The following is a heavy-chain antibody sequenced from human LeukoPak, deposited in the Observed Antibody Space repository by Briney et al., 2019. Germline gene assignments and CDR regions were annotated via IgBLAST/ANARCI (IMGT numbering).Heavy chain of an antibody. CDR3: ARWPVVPAAVDY. D-gene: IGHD2-2*01. CDR1: GGSFSGYY. V-gene: IGHV4-30-4*01. CDR2: IYYSGST. J-gene: IGHJ4*02. Sequence: SETLSLTCAVYGGSFSGYYWSWIRQPPGKGLEWIGYIYYSGSTYYNPSLKSRVTISVDTSKNQFSLKLSSVTAADTAVYYCARWPVVPAAVDYWGQGTLVTVSS.